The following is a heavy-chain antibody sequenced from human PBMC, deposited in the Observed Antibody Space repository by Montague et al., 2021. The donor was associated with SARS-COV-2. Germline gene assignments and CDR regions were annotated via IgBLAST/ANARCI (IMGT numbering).Heavy chain of an antibody. D-gene: IGHD4-11*01. Sequence: SETLSLTCTVSGGSISSFYWSWFRQPPGKGLEWIGYISDSGSTNYNPSLTSRATMSVDTSKNQFSLKVNSVTAADTAVYYCARRYSATRPAGYWGQGTLVTVSS. CDR3: ARRYSATRPAGY. CDR2: ISDSGST. J-gene: IGHJ4*02. V-gene: IGHV4-59*12. CDR1: GGSISSFY.